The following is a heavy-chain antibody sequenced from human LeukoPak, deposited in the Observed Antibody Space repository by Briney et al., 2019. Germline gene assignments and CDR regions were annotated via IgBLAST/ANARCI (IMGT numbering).Heavy chain of an antibody. D-gene: IGHD2-8*01. J-gene: IGHJ4*02. V-gene: IGHV3-30*03. Sequence: PGGSLRLSCAASGFTFSSYGMHWVRQAPGKGLEWVAVISYDGSNKYYADSVKGRFTISRDNSKNTLYLQMNSLRAEDTAVYYCATPDIVLMSGWYEFDYWGQGTLVTVSS. CDR2: ISYDGSNK. CDR3: ATPDIVLMSGWYEFDY. CDR1: GFTFSSYG.